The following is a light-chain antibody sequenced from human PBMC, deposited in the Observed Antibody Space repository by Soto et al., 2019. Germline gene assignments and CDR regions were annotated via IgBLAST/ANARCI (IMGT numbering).Light chain of an antibody. Sequence: EIVMTQSPATLSMSPGERATLSCRASQSVSSNLAWYQQRPGQAPRLLIYGASTRATDIPARFSGSGSGTWFTLSISRLEPEDFAVYYCQLYGTSPTPFGQGTKVEIK. CDR3: QLYGTSPTP. J-gene: IGKJ1*01. CDR1: QSVSSN. CDR2: GAS. V-gene: IGKV3-15*01.